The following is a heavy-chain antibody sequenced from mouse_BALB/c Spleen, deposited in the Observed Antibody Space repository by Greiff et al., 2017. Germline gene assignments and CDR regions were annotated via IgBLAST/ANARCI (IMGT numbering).Heavy chain of an antibody. CDR2: ISSGGSYT. V-gene: IGHV5-6*01. CDR1: GFTFSSYG. J-gene: IGHJ1*01. CDR3: ARQRGNYVYWYFDV. Sequence: EVKLVESGGDLVKPGGSLKLSCAASGFTFSSYGMSWVRQTPDKRLEWVATISSGGSYTYYPDSVKGRFTISRDNAKNTLYLQMSSLKSEDTAMYYCARQRGNYVYWYFDVWGAGTTVTVSS. D-gene: IGHD2-1*01.